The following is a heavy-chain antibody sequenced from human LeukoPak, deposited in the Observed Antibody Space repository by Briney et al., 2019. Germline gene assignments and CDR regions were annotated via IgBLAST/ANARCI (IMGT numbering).Heavy chain of an antibody. CDR2: INPNSGGT. D-gene: IGHD1-7*01. CDR3: ARGGGIDWNYEYAFAI. V-gene: IGHV1-2*02. Sequence: ASVKVSCKASGYTFTGYYMHWVRQAPGQGLEWMGWINPNSGGTNYAQKFQGRVTMTTDTSTSTAYMELRSLRSDDTAVYYCARGGGIDWNYEYAFAIWGQGTMVTVSS. J-gene: IGHJ3*02. CDR1: GYTFTGYY.